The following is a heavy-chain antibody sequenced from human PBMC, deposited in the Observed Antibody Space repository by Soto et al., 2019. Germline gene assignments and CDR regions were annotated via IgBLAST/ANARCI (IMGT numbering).Heavy chain of an antibody. J-gene: IGHJ4*02. CDR1: GYTSVSYG. CDR2: NSAYNGNT. Sequence: QVQLVQSGAEVKKPGASVKVSCKASGYTSVSYGISWVRQAAGQGLEWMGWNSAYNGNTNYAQKFQGRVTMTTDTATSTAYMELRSLRSDDTAVYYCARMRDRSNDYWGQGTLVTVSS. D-gene: IGHD4-4*01. V-gene: IGHV1-18*01. CDR3: ARMRDRSNDY.